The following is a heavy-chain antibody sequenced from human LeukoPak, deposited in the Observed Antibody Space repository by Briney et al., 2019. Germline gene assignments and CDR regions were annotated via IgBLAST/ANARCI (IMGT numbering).Heavy chain of an antibody. D-gene: IGHD3-3*01. V-gene: IGHV3-23*01. J-gene: IGHJ4*02. CDR3: AKGGDYDFWSGYYPFDY. Sequence: PGGSLRLSCAASGFTFSSYAMHWVRQAPGKGLEWVSAISGSGGSTYYADSVKGRFTIPRDNSKNTLYLQMNSLRAEDTAVYYCAKGGDYDFWSGYYPFDYWGQGTLVTVSS. CDR1: GFTFSSYA. CDR2: ISGSGGST.